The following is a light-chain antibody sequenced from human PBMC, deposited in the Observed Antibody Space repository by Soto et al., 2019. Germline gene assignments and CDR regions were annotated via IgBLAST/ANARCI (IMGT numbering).Light chain of an antibody. CDR3: QQYNSYSWT. CDR1: QSISSW. V-gene: IGKV1-5*01. J-gene: IGKJ1*01. Sequence: IHMTQYPSTLSGLVGDRVPIPCRASQSISSWLAWYQQKPGKAPKPLIYDASSLESGVPSRFSGSGSGTEFTLTISSLQPDDFATYYCQQYNSYSWTFGQRTKVDI. CDR2: DAS.